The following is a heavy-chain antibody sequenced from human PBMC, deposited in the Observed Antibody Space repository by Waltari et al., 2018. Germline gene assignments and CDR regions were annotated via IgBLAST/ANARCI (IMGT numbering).Heavy chain of an antibody. CDR3: ARHEGDYGFYYGMDV. CDR2: IYPGDSDT. D-gene: IGHD4-17*01. J-gene: IGHJ6*02. V-gene: IGHV5-51*01. CDR1: GYRFTSYW. Sequence: EVQLVQSGAEVKKPGESLKISCKGSGYRFTSYWIGWVRQMPGKGLEWMGIIYPGDSDTRYSPSFQGQVTISADKSISTAYLQWSSLKASDTAMYYCARHEGDYGFYYGMDVWGQGTTVTVSS.